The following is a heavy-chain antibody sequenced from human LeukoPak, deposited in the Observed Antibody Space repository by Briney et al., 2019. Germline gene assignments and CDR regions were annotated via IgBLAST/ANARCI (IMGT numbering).Heavy chain of an antibody. Sequence: GGSLRLSCPASGFTFSSYWMSWVRQAPGKGLEWVANIKQDGSEKYYVDSVKGRFTISRDNAKNSLYLQINSLRAEDTAVYYCARDQGGIVVVPAAIDYWGQGTLVTVSS. V-gene: IGHV3-7*03. CDR3: ARDQGGIVVVPAAIDY. CDR1: GFTFSSYW. J-gene: IGHJ4*02. D-gene: IGHD2-2*01. CDR2: IKQDGSEK.